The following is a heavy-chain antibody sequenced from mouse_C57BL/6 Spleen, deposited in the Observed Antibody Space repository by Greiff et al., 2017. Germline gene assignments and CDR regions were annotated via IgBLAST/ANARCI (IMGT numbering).Heavy chain of an antibody. CDR3: ARAGYYGSSYYFDY. V-gene: IGHV1-52*01. CDR2: IDPSDSET. J-gene: IGHJ2*01. CDR1: GYTFTSYW. D-gene: IGHD1-1*01. Sequence: QVQLQQPGAELVRPGSSVKLSCKASGYTFTSYWMHWVKQTPIQGLEWIGNIDPSDSETHYNQKFKDKATLTVDKSSSTAYMQLSSLTSEDSAVYYCARAGYYGSSYYFDYWGQGTTLTVSS.